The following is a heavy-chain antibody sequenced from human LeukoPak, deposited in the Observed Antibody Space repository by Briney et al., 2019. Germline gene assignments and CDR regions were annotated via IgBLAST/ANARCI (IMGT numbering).Heavy chain of an antibody. V-gene: IGHV3-21*01. Sequence: GGSLRLSCAASGFTFSSYSMSWVRQAPGKGLEWVSSISSSSSYIYYADSVKGRFTISRDNAKNSLYLQTNSLRAEDTAVYYCARDGFPTVDTAMVYYFDYWGQGTLVTVSS. CDR1: GFTFSSYS. J-gene: IGHJ4*02. D-gene: IGHD5-18*01. CDR2: ISSSSSYI. CDR3: ARDGFPTVDTAMVYYFDY.